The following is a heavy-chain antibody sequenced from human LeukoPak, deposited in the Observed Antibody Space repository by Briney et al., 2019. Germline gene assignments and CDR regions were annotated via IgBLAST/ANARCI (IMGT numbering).Heavy chain of an antibody. J-gene: IGHJ6*02. CDR1: GGSISSYY. V-gene: IGHV4-59*01. CDR3: ARAPGRFQYHYYGMDV. D-gene: IGHD3-10*01. CDR2: IYYSGST. Sequence: NPSETLSLTCTVSGGSISSYYWSWIRQPPGKGLEWIGYIYYSGSTNYNPSLKSRVTISVDTSKNQFSLKLSSVTAADTAVYYCARAPGRFQYHYYGMDVWGQGTTVTVSS.